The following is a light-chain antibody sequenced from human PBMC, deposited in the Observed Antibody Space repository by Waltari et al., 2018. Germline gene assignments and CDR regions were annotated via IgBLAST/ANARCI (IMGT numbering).Light chain of an antibody. CDR2: ENR. Sequence: QSVLTQPPSVSGAPGQRVTISCTGTSSNFGAGYDVHWYQHLPGRAPKLLIKENRNRPSGAPDRFSGSKSGTVASLAITGLQPEDGADYYCQSFDTGLGGSVFGTGTKVSVL. J-gene: IGLJ1*01. CDR1: SSNFGAGYD. CDR3: QSFDTGLGGSV. V-gene: IGLV1-40*01.